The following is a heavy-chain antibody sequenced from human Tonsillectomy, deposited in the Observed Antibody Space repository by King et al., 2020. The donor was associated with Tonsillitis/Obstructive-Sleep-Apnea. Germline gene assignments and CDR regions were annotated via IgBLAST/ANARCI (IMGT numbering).Heavy chain of an antibody. D-gene: IGHD3-3*01. CDR2: IYHSGST. CDR1: GGPISSGSYY. V-gene: IGHV4-39*01. J-gene: IGHJ4*02. CDR3: ARQVDLEWLLYFDN. Sequence: QLQESGPGLVKPSETLSLTCTVFGGPISSGSYYWGWIRQPPGKGLEWIGSIYHSGSTYYHPSLKSRVTISVDTSKNQFSLKLSSVTAADTAVYYCARQVDLEWLLYFDNWGQGTLVTVSS.